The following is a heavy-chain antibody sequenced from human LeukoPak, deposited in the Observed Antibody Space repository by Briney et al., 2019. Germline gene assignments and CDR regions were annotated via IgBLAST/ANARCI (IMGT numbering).Heavy chain of an antibody. CDR2: ITSSSSYI. J-gene: IGHJ6*03. V-gene: IGHV3-21*01. Sequence: GGSLRLSCAASGFTFSDYYMNWVRQAPGKGLEWVSSITSSSSYIYYADSVKGRFTISRDNAKNSLYLQMNSLRAEDTAVYYCARDPYSGSYGGYYYYYMDVWGKGTTVTISS. CDR3: ARDPYSGSYGGYYYYYMDV. CDR1: GFTFSDYY. D-gene: IGHD1-26*01.